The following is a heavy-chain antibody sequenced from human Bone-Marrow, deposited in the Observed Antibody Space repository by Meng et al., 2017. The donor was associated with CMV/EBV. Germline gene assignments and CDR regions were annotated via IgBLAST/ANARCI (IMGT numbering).Heavy chain of an antibody. CDR2: ISSSSTI. D-gene: IGHD2-2*02. Sequence: GESLKISCAASGFTFSSYSMNWVRQAPGKGLEWVSYISSSSTIYYADSVKGRFTISRDNAKNSLYLQMNSLRAEDTAVYYCARGGCSSTSCYNRGPYYYYGMDVWGQGTTVTVSS. V-gene: IGHV3-48*04. J-gene: IGHJ6*02. CDR1: GFTFSSYS. CDR3: ARGGCSSTSCYNRGPYYYYGMDV.